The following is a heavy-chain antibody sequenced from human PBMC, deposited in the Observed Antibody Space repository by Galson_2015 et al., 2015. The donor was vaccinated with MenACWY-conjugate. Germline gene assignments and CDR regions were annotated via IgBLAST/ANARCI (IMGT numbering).Heavy chain of an antibody. D-gene: IGHD2-8*01. Sequence: SLRLSCAASGFTFSNYAMNWVRQAPGKGLEWVSTIGGSAGDANYADSVKGRSTITRDNSKNTLFLHMNSLRAEDTAVYYCAKDMYPNPWHKVDYWGQGTLVTVSS. CDR3: AKDMYPNPWHKVDY. V-gene: IGHV3-23*01. J-gene: IGHJ4*02. CDR1: GFTFSNYA. CDR2: IGGSAGDA.